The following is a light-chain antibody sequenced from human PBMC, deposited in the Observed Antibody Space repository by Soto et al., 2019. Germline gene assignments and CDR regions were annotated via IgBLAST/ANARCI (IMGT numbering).Light chain of an antibody. CDR3: QQYNNWPPLT. J-gene: IGKJ4*01. CDR1: QSVSSN. Sequence: EIVMPQSRSTLSVSPWEIGPLSCRASQSVSSNLAWYQQKPGQAPRLLIYGASTRATGIPARFSGSGSGTEFTLTISSLQSEDFAVYYCQQYNNWPPLTFGGGTKVDIK. V-gene: IGKV3-15*01. CDR2: GAS.